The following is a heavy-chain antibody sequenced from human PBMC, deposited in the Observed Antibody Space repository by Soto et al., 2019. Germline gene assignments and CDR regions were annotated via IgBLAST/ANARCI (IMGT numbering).Heavy chain of an antibody. V-gene: IGHV3-74*01. Sequence: EVQLVESGGGLVQPGGSLRLSCAAYGFTFSSYWMHWVRQAPGEGLVWVSRINSDGSNTTYADSVKGRFTTSRDNAKNTLFLQMNSLRGEDTAVYYCARHVAVATISWGTYGMDVWGQGTTVTVSS. CDR3: ARHVAVATISWGTYGMDV. J-gene: IGHJ6*02. D-gene: IGHD5-12*01. CDR2: INSDGSNT. CDR1: GFTFSSYW.